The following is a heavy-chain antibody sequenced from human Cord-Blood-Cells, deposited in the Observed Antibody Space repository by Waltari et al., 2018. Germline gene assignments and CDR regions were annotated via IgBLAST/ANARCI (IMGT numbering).Heavy chain of an antibody. CDR1: GFTFSDYY. Sequence: QVQLVESGGGLVKPGGSLRLSCAASGFTFSDYYMSWIRQAPGKGLEWASYISSSGSTIYYADSVKGRFTISRDNAKNSLYLQMNSLSAEDTAVYYCAGAPASGHWEQFWYFDLWGRGTLVTVSP. V-gene: IGHV3-11*01. CDR2: ISSSGSTI. D-gene: IGHD1-26*01. J-gene: IGHJ2*01. CDR3: AGAPASGHWEQFWYFDL.